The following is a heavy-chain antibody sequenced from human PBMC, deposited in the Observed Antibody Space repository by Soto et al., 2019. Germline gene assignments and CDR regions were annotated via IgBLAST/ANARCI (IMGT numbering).Heavy chain of an antibody. CDR3: AREDSSVYTPNNWFDP. CDR2: IYHSGST. V-gene: IGHV4-30-2*01. D-gene: IGHD3-22*01. CDR1: GGSISSGGYS. Sequence: SETLSLTCAVSGGSISSGGYSWSRIRQPPGKGLEWIGYIYHSGSTYYNPSLKSRVTISVDRSKNQFSLKLSSVTAADTDVYYCAREDSSVYTPNNWFDPWGQGTLLTVSS. J-gene: IGHJ5*02.